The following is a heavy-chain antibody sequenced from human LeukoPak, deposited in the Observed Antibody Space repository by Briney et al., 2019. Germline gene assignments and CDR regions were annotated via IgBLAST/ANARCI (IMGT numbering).Heavy chain of an antibody. V-gene: IGHV3-30*04. CDR2: ISYDGSNK. CDR3: ARVWGCSSTSCYEGTFDY. J-gene: IGHJ4*02. Sequence: GRSLRLSCAASGFTFSSYAMHWVRQAPGKGLEWVAVISYDGSNKYYADSVKGRFTISRDNSTNTLYLQMNSLRAEDTAVYYCARVWGCSSTSCYEGTFDYWGQGTLVTVSS. D-gene: IGHD2-2*01. CDR1: GFTFSSYA.